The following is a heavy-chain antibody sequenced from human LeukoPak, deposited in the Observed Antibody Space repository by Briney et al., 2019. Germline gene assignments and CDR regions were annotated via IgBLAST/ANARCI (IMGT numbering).Heavy chain of an antibody. CDR2: INPSGGST. J-gene: IGHJ4*02. V-gene: IGHV1-46*01. D-gene: IGHD3-3*01. CDR3: ARAIFGVVMIDY. Sequence: ASVKVSCKASGYTFTSYYMHWVRQAPGQGLEWMGIINPSGGSTSYAQKFQGRVTMTRDTSISTAYMELSRLRSDDTAVYYCARAIFGVVMIDYWGQGTLVTVSS. CDR1: GYTFTSYY.